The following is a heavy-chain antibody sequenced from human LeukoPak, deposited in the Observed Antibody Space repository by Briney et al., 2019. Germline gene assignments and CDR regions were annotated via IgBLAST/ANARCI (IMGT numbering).Heavy chain of an antibody. V-gene: IGHV1-69*04. Sequence: ASVKVSRKASGGTFSSYAISWVRQAPGQGLEWMGRIIPILGIANYAQKFQGRVTITADKSTSTAYMELSSLRSEDTAVYYCARDANYKQNYYDSSGYYPYNWFDPWGQGTLVTVSS. J-gene: IGHJ5*02. CDR1: GGTFSSYA. CDR2: IIPILGIA. D-gene: IGHD3-22*01. CDR3: ARDANYKQNYYDSSGYYPYNWFDP.